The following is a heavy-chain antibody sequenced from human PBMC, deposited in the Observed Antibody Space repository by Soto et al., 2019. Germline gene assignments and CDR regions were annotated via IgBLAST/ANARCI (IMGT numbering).Heavy chain of an antibody. CDR1: GFTFSSYW. CDR3: ARADAFDI. Sequence: GGSLRLSCAASGFTFSSYWRSWVRQAPGKGLEWVANIKQDGSEKYYVDSVKGRFTISRDNAKNSLYLQMNSLRAEDTAVYYCARADAFDIWGQGTMVTVSS. CDR2: IKQDGSEK. V-gene: IGHV3-7*01. J-gene: IGHJ3*02.